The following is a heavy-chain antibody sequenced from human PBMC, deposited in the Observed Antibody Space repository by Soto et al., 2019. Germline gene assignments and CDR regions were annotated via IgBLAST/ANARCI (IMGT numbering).Heavy chain of an antibody. D-gene: IGHD1-1*01. CDR3: ARDSIQRRAFDI. V-gene: IGHV4-31*03. CDR2: IYYSGST. CDR1: GGSISSGGYY. Sequence: SETLSLTCTVSGGSISSGGYYWSWIRQHPGKGLEWIGYIYYSGSTYYNPSLKSRVTISVDTSKNQFSLKLGSVTAADTAVYYCARDSIQRRAFDIWGQGTMVTVSS. J-gene: IGHJ3*02.